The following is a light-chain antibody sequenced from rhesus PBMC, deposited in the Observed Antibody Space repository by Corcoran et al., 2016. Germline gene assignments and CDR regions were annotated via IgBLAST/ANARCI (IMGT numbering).Light chain of an antibody. CDR3: QQYINWPLT. CDR1: QSVNSN. J-gene: IGKJ4*01. Sequence: EIVLTQSPATLSLSPGEGATLSCRASQSVNSNLAWYQQKPEQAPRLVIYDISSRATGNPDRFSGSGAGTDFTLTISSLEPEDFAVYYCQQYINWPLTFGGGTKVEIK. CDR2: DIS. V-gene: IGKV3-42*03.